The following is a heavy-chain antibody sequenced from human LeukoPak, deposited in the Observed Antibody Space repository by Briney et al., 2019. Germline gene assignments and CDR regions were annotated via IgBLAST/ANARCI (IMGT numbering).Heavy chain of an antibody. CDR2: ISGDGRNI. D-gene: IGHD3-9*01. V-gene: IGHV3-74*01. CDR1: GFTFSSYW. J-gene: IGHJ6*02. Sequence: GGSLRLSCVASGFTFSSYWMHWVRQDPRKGLVWVSRISGDGRNINYADSVRGRFTISRDNAKNTLYLQMNTLRVEDTAVYYCTRDLVDYDVSTGLHHYYMDVWGQGTTVTVSS. CDR3: TRDLVDYDVSTGLHHYYMDV.